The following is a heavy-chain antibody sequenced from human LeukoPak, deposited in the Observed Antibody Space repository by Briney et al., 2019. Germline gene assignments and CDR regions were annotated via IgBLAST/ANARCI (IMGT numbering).Heavy chain of an antibody. D-gene: IGHD7-27*01. CDR1: GFSLSTRGVG. CDR2: IYWGDDK. CDR3: AHSPGYNSNWGAPDAFDI. V-gene: IGHV2-5*02. Sequence: SGPTLVNPTETLTLTCAFSGFSLSTRGVGVGWIRQPPGKALEWPALIYWGDDKRYSPSLKSRLTIIRDTSKNQVVLTVTNMDPVDTATYYCAHSPGYNSNWGAPDAFDIWGQGTMVTVSS. J-gene: IGHJ3*02.